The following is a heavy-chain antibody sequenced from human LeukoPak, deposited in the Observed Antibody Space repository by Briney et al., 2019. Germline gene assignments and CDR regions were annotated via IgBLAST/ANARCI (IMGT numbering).Heavy chain of an antibody. J-gene: IGHJ5*02. Sequence: GESLKISCKGSGFDFTVHWIAWVRQMPGKGLEWMGIICPGDSNTKYSPSFRGQVTISADKSISTAYLQWSSLKASDTAMYYCARQEYCSGGSCYSLFDPWGQGTLVTVSS. V-gene: IGHV5-51*01. D-gene: IGHD2-15*01. CDR1: GFDFTVHW. CDR2: ICPGDSNT. CDR3: ARQEYCSGGSCYSLFDP.